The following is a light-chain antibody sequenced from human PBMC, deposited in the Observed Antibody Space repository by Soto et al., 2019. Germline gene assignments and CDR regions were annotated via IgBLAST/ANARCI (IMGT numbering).Light chain of an antibody. J-gene: IGKJ4*01. CDR2: GAS. Sequence: EIVMTQSPATLSVSPGERATLSCRASQSVSRNLAWYRQKPGQAPRLLIYGASTRATGIPARFSGSGSGTEFTLTISSLQSEDFEIYYCHQYNNWPLVTFGGGTKVEIK. V-gene: IGKV3-15*01. CDR1: QSVSRN. CDR3: HQYNNWPLVT.